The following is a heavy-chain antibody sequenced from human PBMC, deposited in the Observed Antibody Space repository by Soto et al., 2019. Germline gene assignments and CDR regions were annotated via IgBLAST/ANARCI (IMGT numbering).Heavy chain of an antibody. CDR2: ISAYNGNT. CDR3: ARAHGEARGYDLQYYFDY. V-gene: IGHV1-18*01. Sequence: ASVKVSCKASGYTFTSYGISWVRQAPGQGLEWMGWISAYNGNTNYAQKLQGRVTMTTDTSTSTAYMELRSLRSDDTAVYYCARAHGEARGYDLQYYFDYWGQGTLVTVSS. CDR1: GYTFTSYG. D-gene: IGHD5-12*01. J-gene: IGHJ4*02.